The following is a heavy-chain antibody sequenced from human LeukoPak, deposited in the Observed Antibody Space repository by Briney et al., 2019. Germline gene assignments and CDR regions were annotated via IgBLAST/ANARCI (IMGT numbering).Heavy chain of an antibody. CDR3: ARGLDVAGGWFDP. D-gene: IGHD6-19*01. V-gene: IGHV3-66*01. Sequence: PGGSLRRSCAASGFTVSRNHMSWVRQAPGKGLEWVSVIYSSGNTYYADSVKGRFTISRDTSKNTLYFQMKSLRVEDTAVYYCARGLDVAGGWFDPWGQGTLVTVSS. CDR2: IYSSGNT. J-gene: IGHJ5*02. CDR1: GFTVSRNH.